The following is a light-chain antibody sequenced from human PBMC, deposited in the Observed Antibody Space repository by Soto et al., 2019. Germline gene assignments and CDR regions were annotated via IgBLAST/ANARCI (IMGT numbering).Light chain of an antibody. CDR2: DVS. V-gene: IGLV2-14*03. CDR1: SSDVGSYKY. Sequence: QSALTQPASVSGSPGQSITISCTGSSSDVGSYKYVSWYQQHPGKAPKVMIYDVSNRPSGVSSRFSGSKSGNTASLTISGLQAEDEADYSCCSYTTTSSYVFGSGTKLTVL. CDR3: CSYTTTSSYV. J-gene: IGLJ1*01.